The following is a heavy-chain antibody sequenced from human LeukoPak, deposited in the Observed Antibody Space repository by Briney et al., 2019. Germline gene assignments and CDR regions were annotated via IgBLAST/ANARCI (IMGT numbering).Heavy chain of an antibody. D-gene: IGHD6-19*01. CDR1: GGSFSGYY. J-gene: IGHJ6*03. Sequence: SETLSLTCAVYGGSFSGYYWSWIHQPPGKGLEWIGEINHSGSTNYNPSLKSRVTISVDTSKNQFSLKLSSVTAADTAVYYCARHASIAVAGTSDYYYYMDVWGKGTTVTISS. V-gene: IGHV4-34*01. CDR3: ARHASIAVAGTSDYYYYMDV. CDR2: INHSGST.